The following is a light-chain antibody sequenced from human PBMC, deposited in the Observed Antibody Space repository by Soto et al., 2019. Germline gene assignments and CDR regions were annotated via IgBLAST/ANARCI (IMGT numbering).Light chain of an antibody. CDR3: SSYTMTSPVV. Sequence: QSVLTQPASVSGSPGQSITISCTGASSDVDAYNFVSWYQQHPGKAPKLLIYGVSYRPSEVSFRFSGSKSGNTASLTISGLQTEDEALYYCSSYTMTSPVVFGGGTKLTVL. CDR2: GVS. V-gene: IGLV2-14*01. CDR1: SSDVDAYNF. J-gene: IGLJ2*01.